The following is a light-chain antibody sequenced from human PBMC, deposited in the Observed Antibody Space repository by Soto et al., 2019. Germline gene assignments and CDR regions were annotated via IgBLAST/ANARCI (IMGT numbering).Light chain of an antibody. CDR1: QSISSW. Sequence: DIQMTQSPSTLSASAGDRVTITCRASQSISSWLAWYQQKPGKAPKLVIYKASTLETGVPSRFSGSGSGTEFTLTISSLHPDYFATYYCQQYNSNSRTFGQGTKVEIK. CDR3: QQYNSNSRT. V-gene: IGKV1-5*03. J-gene: IGKJ1*01. CDR2: KAS.